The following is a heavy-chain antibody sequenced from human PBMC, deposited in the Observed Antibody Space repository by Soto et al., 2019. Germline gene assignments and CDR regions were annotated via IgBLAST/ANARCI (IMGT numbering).Heavy chain of an antibody. CDR1: GGSINSGDYY. Sequence: PSETLSLTCSVSGGSINSGDYYWSWIRQSPGKGLEWIGYIYYSGSTYYTPSLKSRSTISIHTSKNQFFLDVDSVTAADTAVYYCARLYTGYEAFDYWGQGTLVTVSS. CDR3: ARLYTGYEAFDY. CDR2: IYYSGST. D-gene: IGHD5-12*01. V-gene: IGHV4-30-4*01. J-gene: IGHJ4*02.